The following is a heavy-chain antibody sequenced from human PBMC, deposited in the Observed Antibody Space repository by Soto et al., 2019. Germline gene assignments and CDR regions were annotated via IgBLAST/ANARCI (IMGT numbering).Heavy chain of an antibody. D-gene: IGHD2-2*01. Sequence: GASVKVSCKASGGTFSSYAISWVRQAPGQGLEWMGGIIPIFGTANYAQKFQGRVTITADESTSTAYMELSSLRSEDTAVYYCASLKRPAVIVPYAFDIWGQGTMVTVSS. CDR2: IIPIFGTA. V-gene: IGHV1-69*13. J-gene: IGHJ3*02. CDR1: GGTFSSYA. CDR3: ASLKRPAVIVPYAFDI.